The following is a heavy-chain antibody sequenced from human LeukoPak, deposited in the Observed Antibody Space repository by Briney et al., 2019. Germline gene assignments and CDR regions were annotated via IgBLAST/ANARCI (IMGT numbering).Heavy chain of an antibody. CDR3: ATGGMYSGSYTRSDY. V-gene: IGHV1-24*01. D-gene: IGHD1-26*01. Sequence: ASVKVSCKVSGYTLTELSMHWVRQAPGKGLEWMGGFDPEDGETIYAQKFQGRITMTEDTSTDTAYMELSSLRSEDTAVYYCATGGMYSGSYTRSDYWGQGTLVTVSS. J-gene: IGHJ4*02. CDR1: GYTLTELS. CDR2: FDPEDGET.